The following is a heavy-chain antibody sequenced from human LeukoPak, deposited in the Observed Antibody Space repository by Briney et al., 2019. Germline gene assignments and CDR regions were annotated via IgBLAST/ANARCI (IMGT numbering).Heavy chain of an antibody. CDR1: GYTFTSYG. CDR3: ARGEVSRVIAVAATFDY. Sequence: ASVKVSCKASGYTFTSYGISWVRQAPGQGLEWMGWISAYNGNTNYAQKLQGRVTMTTDTSTSTAYMELRSLRSDDTAVYYCARGEVSRVIAVAATFDYWGQGTLVSVSS. J-gene: IGHJ4*02. D-gene: IGHD6-19*01. V-gene: IGHV1-18*01. CDR2: ISAYNGNT.